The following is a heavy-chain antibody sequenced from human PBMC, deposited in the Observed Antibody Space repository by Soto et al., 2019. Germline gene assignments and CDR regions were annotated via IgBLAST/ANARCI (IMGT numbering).Heavy chain of an antibody. D-gene: IGHD2-2*01. J-gene: IGHJ4*02. CDR3: TRRASSSFYHFDF. Sequence: GESLKISCQASGYSFTAYWITWVRQMPGKGLEWMATIDPSDSYVDYSPSFRGHVTFSVDRSITTVYLQWNSLKASDSAMYFCTRRASSSFYHFDFWGQGAMVTVSS. V-gene: IGHV5-10-1*01. CDR1: GYSFTAYW. CDR2: IDPSDSYV.